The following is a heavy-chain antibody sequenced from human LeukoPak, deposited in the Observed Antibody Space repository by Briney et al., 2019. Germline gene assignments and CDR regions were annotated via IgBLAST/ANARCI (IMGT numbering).Heavy chain of an antibody. J-gene: IGHJ4*02. Sequence: GGSLRLSCAAPGFTFSEAGRGWVRQAPGKGLEWVGRIKKKKDGGTTDYAAPVKDRFTISRDDSEDTLYLRMNSLKIEDTAIYYCATGVGTIDFWGQGTLLTVSS. D-gene: IGHD5-12*01. CDR2: IKKKKDGGTT. CDR3: ATGVGTIDF. V-gene: IGHV3-15*01. CDR1: GFTFSEAG.